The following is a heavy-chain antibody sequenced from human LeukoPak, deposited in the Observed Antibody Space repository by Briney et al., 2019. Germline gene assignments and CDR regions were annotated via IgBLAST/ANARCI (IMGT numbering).Heavy chain of an antibody. Sequence: GSLRLSCAASGFTFSSYEMNWVRQAPGKGLEWVSYISTSGSTISYADSVKGRFTISRDNAKNSLFLQMNSLRAEDTAVYYCARDRQLEYYFDYWGQGTLVTVSS. CDR2: ISTSGSTI. V-gene: IGHV3-48*03. CDR3: ARDRQLEYYFDY. D-gene: IGHD6-6*01. CDR1: GFTFSSYE. J-gene: IGHJ4*02.